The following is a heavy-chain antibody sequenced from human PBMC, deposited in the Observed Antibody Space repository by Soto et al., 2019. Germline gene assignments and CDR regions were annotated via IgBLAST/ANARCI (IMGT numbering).Heavy chain of an antibody. Sequence: PGGSLRLSCAASGFTFSSYGMHWVRQAPGKGLEWVAVIWYDGSNKYYADSVKGRFTISRDNSKNTLYLQMNSLRAEDTAVYYCARDLSYYYDSSGYYCPGYWGQGTLVTVS. J-gene: IGHJ4*02. CDR1: GFTFSSYG. CDR2: IWYDGSNK. D-gene: IGHD3-22*01. CDR3: ARDLSYYYDSSGYYCPGY. V-gene: IGHV3-33*01.